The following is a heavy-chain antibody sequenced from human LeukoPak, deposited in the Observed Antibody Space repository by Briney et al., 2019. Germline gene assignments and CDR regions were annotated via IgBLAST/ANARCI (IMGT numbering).Heavy chain of an antibody. V-gene: IGHV1-69*04. CDR3: ATLYDILTGLVLDY. J-gene: IGHJ4*02. CDR2: IIPILGIA. Sequence: ASVKVSCKASGGTFSSYAISWVRQAPGQGLEWMGRIIPILGIANYAQKFQGRVTITADKSTSTAYMELSSLRSDDTAVYYCATLYDILTGLVLDYWGQGTLVTVSS. D-gene: IGHD3-9*01. CDR1: GGTFSSYA.